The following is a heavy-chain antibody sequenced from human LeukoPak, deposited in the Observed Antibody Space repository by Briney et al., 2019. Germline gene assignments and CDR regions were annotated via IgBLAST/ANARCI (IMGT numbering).Heavy chain of an antibody. V-gene: IGHV4-59*01. CDR1: SGSISSYY. CDR3: ARDTRSYYDSSGYYDY. D-gene: IGHD3-22*01. Sequence: SETLSPTCTVSSGSISSYYWSWIRQPPGKGLEWIGYIYYSGSTNYNPSLKSRVTISVDTSKNQFSLKLSSVTAADTAVYYCARDTRSYYDSSGYYDYWGQGTLVTVSS. J-gene: IGHJ4*02. CDR2: IYYSGST.